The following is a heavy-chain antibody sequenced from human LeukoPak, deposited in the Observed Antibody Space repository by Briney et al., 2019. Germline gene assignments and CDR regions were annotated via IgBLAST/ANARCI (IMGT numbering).Heavy chain of an antibody. Sequence: GGSLRLSCAASGFTFSNNWMHWVRQAPGKGLVWASRINTDGRTTSYADSVKARFTISRDNAKNTLYLQMNSLRAEDTAVYCCARAEMATIRNWGQGTLVTVSS. J-gene: IGHJ4*02. CDR3: ARAEMATIRN. V-gene: IGHV3-74*01. D-gene: IGHD5-24*01. CDR1: GFTFSNNW. CDR2: INTDGRTT.